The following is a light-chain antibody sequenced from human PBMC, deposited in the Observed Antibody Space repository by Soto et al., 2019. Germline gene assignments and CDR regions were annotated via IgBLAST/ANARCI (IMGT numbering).Light chain of an antibody. Sequence: QTPGALGSCQIEKDRHTVTASQGIGDTLAWYQHKPGQTPRLLIYDTSTIATRVPTRFSGRRSRPAFSLAINSLQSEDLAVYYCQPYRDRPLTFGGGTKVDIK. J-gene: IGKJ4*01. CDR3: QPYRDRPLT. V-gene: IGKV3-15*01. CDR2: DTS. CDR1: QGIGDT.